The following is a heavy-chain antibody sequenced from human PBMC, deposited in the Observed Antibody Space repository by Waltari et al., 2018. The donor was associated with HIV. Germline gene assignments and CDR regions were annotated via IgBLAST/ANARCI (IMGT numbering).Heavy chain of an antibody. V-gene: IGHV1-69*04. CDR3: ASRYCTNGVCYRGYYYYGMDV. CDR1: GGTFSSYA. J-gene: IGHJ6*02. CDR2: IIPILGIA. Sequence: QVQLVQSGAEVKKPGSSVKVSCKASGGTFSSYAISWVRQAPGQGLEWMGRIIPILGIANYAQKFQGRVTITADKSTSTAYMELSSLRSEDTAVYYCASRYCTNGVCYRGYYYYGMDVWGQGTTVTVSS. D-gene: IGHD2-8*01.